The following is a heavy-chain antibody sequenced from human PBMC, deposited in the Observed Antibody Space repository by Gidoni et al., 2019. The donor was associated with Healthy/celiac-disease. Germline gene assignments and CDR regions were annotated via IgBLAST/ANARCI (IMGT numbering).Heavy chain of an antibody. J-gene: IGHJ4*02. CDR3: ARGSLSPNYFDY. CDR2: ST. D-gene: IGHD3-16*01. Sequence: STNYNPSLKSRVTISVDTSKNQFSLKLSSVTAADTAVYYCARGSLSPNYFDYWGQGTLVTVSS. V-gene: IGHV4-34*01.